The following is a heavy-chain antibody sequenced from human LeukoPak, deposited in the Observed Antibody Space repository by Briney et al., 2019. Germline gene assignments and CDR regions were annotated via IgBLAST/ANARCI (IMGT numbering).Heavy chain of an antibody. V-gene: IGHV4-34*01. CDR2: INHSGST. D-gene: IGHD6-19*01. Sequence: PSETPSLTCAVYGGSFSGYYWSWIRQPPGKGLEWIGEINHSGSTNYNPSLKSRVTISVDASKNQFSLKLSSVTAADTAVYYCASQSIAVSYYYYGMDVWGQGTTVTVSS. CDR1: GGSFSGYY. J-gene: IGHJ6*02. CDR3: ASQSIAVSYYYYGMDV.